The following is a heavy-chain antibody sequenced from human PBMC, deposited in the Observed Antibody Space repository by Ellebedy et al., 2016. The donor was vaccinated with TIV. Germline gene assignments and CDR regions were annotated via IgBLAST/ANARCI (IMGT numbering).Heavy chain of an antibody. CDR1: GYTFTTYA. V-gene: IGHV1-3*01. CDR2: INAGNGNT. CDR3: ARGYYDSTSGGFDP. Sequence: AASVKVSCKASGYTFTTYAMHWVRQAPGQRREWMGWINAGNGNTEYSQKFQGRVTITRDTSASTAYLQLSSLRSEDTAVYYCARGYYDSTSGGFDPWGQGTLVTVSS. J-gene: IGHJ5*02. D-gene: IGHD3-22*01.